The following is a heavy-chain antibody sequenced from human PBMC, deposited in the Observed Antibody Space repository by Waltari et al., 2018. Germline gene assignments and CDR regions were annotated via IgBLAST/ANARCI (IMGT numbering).Heavy chain of an antibody. CDR3: ARGGEGPYFDY. V-gene: IGHV3-30*01. D-gene: IGHD3-16*01. CDR2: MSYDGSDQ. CDR1: GFTFSSSG. Sequence: QVQLVESGGGVVQPGRSLRLSCAASGFTFSSSGMHWVRQAPGKGPEWVAVMSYDGSDQNYADSVKGRFTISRDNTKNTLYLQMNSLRAEDTAVYYCARGGEGPYFDYWGQGALVTVSS. J-gene: IGHJ4*02.